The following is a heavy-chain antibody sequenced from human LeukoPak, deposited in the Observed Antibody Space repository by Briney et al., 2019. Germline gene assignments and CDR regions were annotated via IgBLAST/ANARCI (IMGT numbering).Heavy chain of an antibody. V-gene: IGHV3-23*01. CDR1: GFTLSSYT. J-gene: IGHJ1*01. D-gene: IGHD3-22*01. CDR2: ISDSGGST. Sequence: PGGSLRLSCTASGFTLSSYTMSWVRQAPGKGLEWVSSISDSGGSTYYADSVKGRFTISRDNSKNTLYLQMNSLRAEDTAVYYCYIPYYDTSAYKGYWGQGTLVTVSS. CDR3: YIPYYDTSAYKGY.